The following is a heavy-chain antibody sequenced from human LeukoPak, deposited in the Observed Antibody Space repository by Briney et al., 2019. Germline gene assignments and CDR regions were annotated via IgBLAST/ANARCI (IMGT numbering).Heavy chain of an antibody. J-gene: IGHJ4*02. V-gene: IGHV3-13*01. CDR1: GFTFSSYD. CDR2: IGTAGDT. D-gene: IGHD5-12*01. CDR3: ARGDSGYDLVDY. Sequence: GGSLRLSCAASGFTFSSYDMHWVRQATGKGLEWVSAIGTAGDTYYPGSVKGRFTISRENAKNSLYLQMNGLRAEDTAVYYCARGDSGYDLVDYWGQGTPVTVSS.